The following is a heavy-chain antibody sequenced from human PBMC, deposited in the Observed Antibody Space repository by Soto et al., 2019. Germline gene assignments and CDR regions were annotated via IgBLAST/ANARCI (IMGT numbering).Heavy chain of an antibody. Sequence: EVQLVESGGGLVQPGRSLRLSCAASGFTFDDYAMHWVRQAPGKGLEWVSGISWNSGSIGYADSVKGRFTISRDNAKNYLYLQMNSLRAEDTVLYYCAKDFTLIFRGDYRGVAFDIWGQRTMVTVS. CDR2: ISWNSGSI. V-gene: IGHV3-9*01. CDR1: GFTFDDYA. CDR3: AKDFTLIFRGDYRGVAFDI. J-gene: IGHJ3*02. D-gene: IGHD4-17*01.